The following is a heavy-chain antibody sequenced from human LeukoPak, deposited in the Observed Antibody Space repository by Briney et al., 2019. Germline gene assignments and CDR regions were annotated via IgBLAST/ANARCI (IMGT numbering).Heavy chain of an antibody. J-gene: IGHJ3*02. CDR2: ISSSSSYL. D-gene: IGHD2-2*02. CDR1: GFTFSTYT. CDR3: ARVSQLYRDI. V-gene: IGHV3-21*01. Sequence: PGGSLRLSCAASGFTFSTYTMNWVRQAPGKGLEWVSSISSSSSYLFYADSVKGRFTISRDNAKNSLYLQMDTLRAEDTALYYCARVSQLYRDIWGQGTMVTVSS.